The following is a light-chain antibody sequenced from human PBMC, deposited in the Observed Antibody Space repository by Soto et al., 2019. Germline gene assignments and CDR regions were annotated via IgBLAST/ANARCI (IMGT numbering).Light chain of an antibody. Sequence: QAVVTQPPSVSGAPGQRVTISCTGSSSNIGAGYDVHWYQQLPGTAPKLLIYGNSNRPSGVPDRFSGSKSGTSASLAITGLQAEDEADHYCQSYDSSLSVVFGGGTQLNVL. V-gene: IGLV1-40*01. J-gene: IGLJ2*01. CDR1: SSNIGAGYD. CDR2: GNS. CDR3: QSYDSSLSVV.